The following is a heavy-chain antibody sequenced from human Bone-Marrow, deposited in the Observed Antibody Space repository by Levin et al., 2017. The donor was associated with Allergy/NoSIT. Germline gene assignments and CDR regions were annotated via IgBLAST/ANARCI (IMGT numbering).Heavy chain of an antibody. V-gene: IGHV4-59*02. D-gene: IGHD3-10*01. Sequence: KASETLSLTCSVSGGSVGSHFWSWIRQPPGRGLEWIAYIYHTGNINYNSSLSSRVTISLDTSKNQFSMTLTSVTAADTAIYFCARAGGWGVGTPRRPFDVWGQGALVTVSP. CDR1: GGSVGSHF. J-gene: IGHJ3*01. CDR2: IYHTGNI. CDR3: ARAGGWGVGTPRRPFDV.